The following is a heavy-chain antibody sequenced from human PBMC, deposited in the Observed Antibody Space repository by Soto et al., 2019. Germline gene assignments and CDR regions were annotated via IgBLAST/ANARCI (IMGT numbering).Heavy chain of an antibody. D-gene: IGHD3-22*01. Sequence: GASVKVSCKPSGGAFNSYSINWVRQAPGLGLEWVGGITPIYGVINYAQKLKGRVTITADESLSVAYMELSSLRSDDTGVYFCAKDFSYYYESSGYPPRDWFDPWGQGTLVTVSS. CDR3: AKDFSYYYESSGYPPRDWFDP. CDR2: ITPIYGVI. CDR1: GGAFNSYS. J-gene: IGHJ5*02. V-gene: IGHV1-69*13.